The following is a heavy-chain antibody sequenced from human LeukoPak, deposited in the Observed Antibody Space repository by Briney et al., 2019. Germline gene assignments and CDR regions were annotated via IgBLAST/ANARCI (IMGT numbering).Heavy chain of an antibody. D-gene: IGHD3-22*01. CDR2: IRYDGSNK. J-gene: IGHJ4*02. V-gene: IGHV3-30*02. CDR1: GFTFSSYG. CDR3: ANEGTYYYDSWWYFDY. Sequence: PGGSLRLSCAASGFTFSSYGMHWVRQAPGKGLEWVAFIRYDGSNKYYADSVKGRFTISRDNSKNTLYLQMNSLRAEDTAVYYCANEGTYYYDSWWYFDYWGQGTLVTVSS.